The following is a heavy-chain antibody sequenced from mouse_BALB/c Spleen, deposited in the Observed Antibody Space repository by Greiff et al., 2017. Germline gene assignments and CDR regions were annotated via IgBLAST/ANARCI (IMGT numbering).Heavy chain of an antibody. J-gene: IGHJ4*01. CDR3: ARRAGGYAMDY. CDR1: GFTFSSYT. D-gene: IGHD3-3*01. Sequence: EVHLVESGGGLVQPGGSLKLSCAASGFTFSSYTMSWVRQTPEKRLEWVAYISNGGGSTYYPDTVKGRFTISRDNAKNTLYLQMSSLKSEDTAMYYCARRAGGYAMDYWGQGTSVTVSS. V-gene: IGHV5-12-2*01. CDR2: ISNGGGST.